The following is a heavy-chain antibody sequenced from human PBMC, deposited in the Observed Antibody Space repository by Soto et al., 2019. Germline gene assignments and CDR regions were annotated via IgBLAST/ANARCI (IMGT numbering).Heavy chain of an antibody. CDR3: ARDGGGGCSGGSCYYYYGMDV. D-gene: IGHD2-15*01. Sequence: SETLSLTCAVSGYSISSGYYWGWIRQPPGKGLEWIGSIYHSGSTYYNPSLKSRVTISVDTSKNQFSLKLSSVTAADTAVYYCARDGGGGCSGGSCYYYYGMDVWGQGTTGTVSS. J-gene: IGHJ6*02. V-gene: IGHV4-38-2*02. CDR1: GYSISSGYY. CDR2: IYHSGST.